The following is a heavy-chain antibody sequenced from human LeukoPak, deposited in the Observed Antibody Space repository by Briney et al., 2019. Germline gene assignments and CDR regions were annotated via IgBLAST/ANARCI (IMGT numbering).Heavy chain of an antibody. V-gene: IGHV1-69*02. J-gene: IGHJ5*02. Sequence: ASVKVSCKASGDTFTSYTISWVRQAPGQGLEWMGRIIPIIGITNYAQKFQGRVTITADKSTSTAYMELSSLRSEDTAVYYGGRTDDGGYWFDPWGQGTLVTVSS. D-gene: IGHD4-17*01. CDR1: GDTFTSYT. CDR3: GRTDDGGYWFDP. CDR2: IIPIIGIT.